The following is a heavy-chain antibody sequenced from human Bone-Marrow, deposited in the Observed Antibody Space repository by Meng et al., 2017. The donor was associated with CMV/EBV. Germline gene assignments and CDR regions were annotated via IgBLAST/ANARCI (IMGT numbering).Heavy chain of an antibody. CDR2: MNSNSGNT. CDR1: GYTFTSYD. J-gene: IGHJ4*02. Sequence: ASVKVSCKASGYTFTSYDINWVRQATGQGLEWMGWMNSNSGNTGYAQKFQGRVTMTRNTSISTAYMELSSLRSEDTAVYYCARRGLRFLEWSFDYWGQGTLVTVS. V-gene: IGHV1-8*01. CDR3: ARRGLRFLEWSFDY. D-gene: IGHD3-3*01.